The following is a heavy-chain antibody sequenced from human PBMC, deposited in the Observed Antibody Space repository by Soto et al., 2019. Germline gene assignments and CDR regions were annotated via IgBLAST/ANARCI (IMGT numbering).Heavy chain of an antibody. D-gene: IGHD2-15*01. V-gene: IGHV1-69*02. CDR3: ARAGYCSGGSCYSSTFDP. CDR2: IIPILGIA. J-gene: IGHJ5*02. CDR1: GGTFSSYT. Sequence: QVQLVQSGAEVQKPGSSVKVSCKASGGTFSSYTISWVRQAPGQGLEWMGRIIPILGIANYAQKFQGRVTITADKSTSTAYMELSSLRSEDTAVYYCARAGYCSGGSCYSSTFDPWGQGTLVTVSS.